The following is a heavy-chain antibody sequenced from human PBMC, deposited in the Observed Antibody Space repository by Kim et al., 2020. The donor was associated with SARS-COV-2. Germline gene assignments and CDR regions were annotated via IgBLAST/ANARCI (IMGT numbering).Heavy chain of an antibody. D-gene: IGHD2-2*01. CDR1: GGTFSSYA. V-gene: IGHV1-69*13. CDR3: AKAVVPAATYYYYYGMDV. J-gene: IGHJ6*02. CDR2: IIPIFGTA. Sequence: SVKVSCKASGGTFSSYAISWVRQAPGQGLEWMGGIIPIFGTANYAQKFQGRVTITADESTSTAYMELSSLRSEDTAVYYCAKAVVPAATYYYYYGMDVWGQGTTVTVSS.